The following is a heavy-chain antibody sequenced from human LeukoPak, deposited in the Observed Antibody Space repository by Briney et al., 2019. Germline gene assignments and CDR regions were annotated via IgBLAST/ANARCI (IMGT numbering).Heavy chain of an antibody. CDR1: GFTFSSYW. Sequence: GGSLRLSCAASGFTFSSYWMSWVRQAPGKGLEWVSSISSSSSYIYYADSVKGRFTISRDNAKNSLYLQMNSLRAEDTAVYYCARASYDILTGYYGIAFDYWGQGTLVTVSS. D-gene: IGHD3-9*01. V-gene: IGHV3-21*01. CDR2: ISSSSSYI. J-gene: IGHJ4*02. CDR3: ARASYDILTGYYGIAFDY.